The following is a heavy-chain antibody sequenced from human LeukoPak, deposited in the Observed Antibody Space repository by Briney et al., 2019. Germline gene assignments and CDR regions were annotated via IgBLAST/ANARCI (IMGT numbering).Heavy chain of an antibody. J-gene: IGHJ4*02. CDR3: ARALCSSTSCAARY. V-gene: IGHV3-20*04. CDR2: INWNGGST. D-gene: IGHD2-2*01. Sequence: PGGSLRLSCAASGFTFDDYGMSWLRQAPAKGLEWVSGINWNGGSTGYAYSVKGRFTISRDNAKNSMYLQMNSLRAEDAALYYCARALCSSTSCAARYWGQGTLVTVSS. CDR1: GFTFDDYG.